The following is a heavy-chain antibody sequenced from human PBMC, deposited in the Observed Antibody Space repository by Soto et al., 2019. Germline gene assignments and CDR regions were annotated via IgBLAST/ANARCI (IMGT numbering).Heavy chain of an antibody. D-gene: IGHD3-22*01. CDR1: GYTFTSYD. CDR2: INAGNGNA. CDR3: AREITMIVDVPDVFDI. Sequence: GASVKVSCKASGYTFTSYDMHWVRQAPGQRLEWMGWINAGNGNAKYSQKFQGRVTITRDTSASTAYMELSSLRSEDTAVYYCAREITMIVDVPDVFDIWGQGTMVIVSS. V-gene: IGHV1-3*01. J-gene: IGHJ3*02.